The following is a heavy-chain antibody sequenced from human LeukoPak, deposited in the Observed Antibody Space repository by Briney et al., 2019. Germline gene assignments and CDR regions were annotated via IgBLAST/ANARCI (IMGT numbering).Heavy chain of an antibody. CDR1: GYTLTTYD. CDR2: MNPNSGNT. D-gene: IGHD6-19*01. J-gene: IGHJ5*02. Sequence: ASVKVSCKASGYTLTTYDINWVRQATGQGLEWMGWMNPNSGNTGYAQKFQGRVTMTRNTSITTAYMELSSLGSEDTAVYYCARDRGSGHKENWFDPWGQGTLVTVSS. CDR3: ARDRGSGHKENWFDP. V-gene: IGHV1-8*01.